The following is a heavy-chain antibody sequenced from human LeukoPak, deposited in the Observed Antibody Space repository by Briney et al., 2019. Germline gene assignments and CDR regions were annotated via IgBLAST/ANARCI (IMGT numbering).Heavy chain of an antibody. CDR2: ISYSGST. CDR1: GGSISSYY. CDR3: ATLDYGDFGGAFDI. V-gene: IGHV4-59*12. D-gene: IGHD4-17*01. Sequence: PSETLSLTCTVSGGSISSYYWSWIRQPPGKGLEWIGYISYSGSTNYNPSLKSRVTISVDTSKNQFSLKLSSVTAADTAVYYCATLDYGDFGGAFDIWGQGTMVTVSS. J-gene: IGHJ3*02.